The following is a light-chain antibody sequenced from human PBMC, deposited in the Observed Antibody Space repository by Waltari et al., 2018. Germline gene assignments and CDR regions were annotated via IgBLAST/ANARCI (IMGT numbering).Light chain of an antibody. CDR3: GAWDSSLSAFV. CDR1: SSNIGDNY. J-gene: IGLJ1*01. V-gene: IGLV1-51*02. CDR2: EIN. Sequence: QSVFTQPPSVSAAPGQKVTISCSGSSSNIGDNYVSWYQQLPGTAPKFLIYEINKRPSGVPDRFSGSRSGTSATLGITGLQTGDEADYYCGAWDSSLSAFVFGTGTKVTVL.